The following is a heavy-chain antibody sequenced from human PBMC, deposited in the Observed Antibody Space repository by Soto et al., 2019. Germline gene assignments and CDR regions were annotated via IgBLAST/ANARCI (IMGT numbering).Heavy chain of an antibody. Sequence: QVQLVQSGAEVKKPGASVKVSCKASGYTFTSYAMHWVRQAPGQRLEWMGWINAGNGNTKYSQKFQGRVTITRDTSASTAYMELSSLRSEDTGVYYCAVDYGDYRMDYWGQGTLVTVSS. V-gene: IGHV1-3*01. CDR1: GYTFTSYA. CDR2: INAGNGNT. J-gene: IGHJ4*02. D-gene: IGHD4-17*01. CDR3: AVDYGDYRMDY.